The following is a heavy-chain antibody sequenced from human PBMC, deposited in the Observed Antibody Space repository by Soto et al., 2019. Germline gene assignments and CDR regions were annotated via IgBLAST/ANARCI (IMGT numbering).Heavy chain of an antibody. CDR2: IIPIFGTA. V-gene: IGHV1-69*13. Sequence: SVKVSCKASGGTFSSCAMSWVRRAPGQGLEWMGGIIPIFGTANYAQKFQGRVTITADESTSTAYMELSSLRSEDTAVYYCARRGRIRYFDWLSYYGMDVWGQGTTVTVSS. J-gene: IGHJ6*02. D-gene: IGHD3-9*01. CDR1: GGTFSSCA. CDR3: ARRGRIRYFDWLSYYGMDV.